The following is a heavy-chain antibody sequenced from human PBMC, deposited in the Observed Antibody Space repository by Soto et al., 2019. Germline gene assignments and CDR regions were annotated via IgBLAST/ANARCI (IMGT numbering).Heavy chain of an antibody. Sequence: QVHLQESGPGLVKPSETLSLTCTVSGASIRSYYWSWIRQPPGKGLEWIGFSYYSGSTNYNPSLKSRVTISVDTSKNQFSLKLTSVTAADTAAYYCARDQNGSPHFDYWGQGTLVTVSS. CDR2: SYYSGST. CDR1: GASIRSYY. V-gene: IGHV4-59*01. CDR3: ARDQNGSPHFDY. J-gene: IGHJ4*02. D-gene: IGHD1-26*01.